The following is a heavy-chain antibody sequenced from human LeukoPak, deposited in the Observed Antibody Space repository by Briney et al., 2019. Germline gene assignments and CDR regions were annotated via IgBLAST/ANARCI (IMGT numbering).Heavy chain of an antibody. D-gene: IGHD6-25*01. Sequence: GASVKVSCKASGYTFTGYYMHWVRQAPGQGLEWMGWFNPTSSGTNYAQKFPGRVTMTRHTSISTAYMELSRLRSDDTAVYYCAREGRLAARVVDYWGQGTLVTVSS. J-gene: IGHJ4*02. CDR2: FNPTSSGT. CDR3: AREGRLAARVVDY. V-gene: IGHV1-2*02. CDR1: GYTFTGYY.